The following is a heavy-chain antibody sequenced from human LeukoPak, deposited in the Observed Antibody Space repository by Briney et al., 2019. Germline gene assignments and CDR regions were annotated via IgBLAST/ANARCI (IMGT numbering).Heavy chain of an antibody. CDR2: MSGSGDKT. CDR3: ARGYCSGGSCYPDYYYYYYMDV. CDR1: GFTFSSYA. J-gene: IGHJ6*03. Sequence: TGGSLRLSCTASGFTFSSYAMSWVRQAPGRGLEWVSIMSGSGDKTNHADSVKGRFTISRDNSKNTLYLQMNSLRAEDTAVYYCARGYCSGGSCYPDYYYYYYMDVWGKGTTVTISS. V-gene: IGHV3-23*01. D-gene: IGHD2-15*01.